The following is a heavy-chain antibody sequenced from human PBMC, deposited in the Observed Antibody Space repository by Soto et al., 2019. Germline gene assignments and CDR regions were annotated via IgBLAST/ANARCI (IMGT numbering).Heavy chain of an antibody. Sequence: GGSLRLSCAASGFTFSSYAMSWVRQAPGKGLEWVSAISGSGGSTYYADSVKGRFTISRDNSKNTLDLQMNSLRAEDTAVYYCEGLWFGELQPRPYYYYYMDVWGKGTTVTVSS. D-gene: IGHD3-10*01. CDR2: ISGSGGST. CDR3: EGLWFGELQPRPYYYYYMDV. CDR1: GFTFSSYA. V-gene: IGHV3-23*01. J-gene: IGHJ6*03.